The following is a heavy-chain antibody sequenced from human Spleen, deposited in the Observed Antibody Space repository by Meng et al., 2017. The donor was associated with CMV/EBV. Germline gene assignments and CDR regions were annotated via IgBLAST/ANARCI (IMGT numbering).Heavy chain of an antibody. Sequence: GGSLRLSCAASGFTFKSYAMHWVRQAPGKGLEWVAFIWFDGSTKYYADSVKGRFTISRDNFQNTLYLQMNSLRADDTAIYYCAKDDYGGSTFDYWGQGTLVTVSS. J-gene: IGHJ4*02. CDR1: GFTFKSYA. D-gene: IGHD4-23*01. CDR2: IWFDGSTK. V-gene: IGHV3-30*02. CDR3: AKDDYGGSTFDY.